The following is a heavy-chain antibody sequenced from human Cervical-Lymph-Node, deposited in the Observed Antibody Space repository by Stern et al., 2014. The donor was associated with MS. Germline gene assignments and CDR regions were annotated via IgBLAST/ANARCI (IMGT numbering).Heavy chain of an antibody. D-gene: IGHD4-11*01. V-gene: IGHV1-3*01. Sequence: QVQLVQSGAEVKKPGASVKVSCKASGYTFTSYAMHWVRQAPGQRLEWMGWINAGNGNTKYSQKFQGRVTITRDTSASTAYMELSSLRSEDTAVYYCARDKGTTTRFDPWGQGTLVTVSS. J-gene: IGHJ5*02. CDR3: ARDKGTTTRFDP. CDR2: INAGNGNT. CDR1: GYTFTSYA.